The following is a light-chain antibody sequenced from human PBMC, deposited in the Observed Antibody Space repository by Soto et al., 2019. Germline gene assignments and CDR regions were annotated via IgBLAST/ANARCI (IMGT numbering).Light chain of an antibody. CDR3: QQSYMDTIT. Sequence: DIQMTQSPSYLSASVGNVFTILCRASQSISTYLNWYQKKPGKAPNLLIYDASRLQSGVPSRFSGSGGGTDFTLSSSSVQPEDFATYFCQQSYMDTITFGQGTRVEIK. CDR2: DAS. J-gene: IGKJ5*01. CDR1: QSISTY. V-gene: IGKV1-39*01.